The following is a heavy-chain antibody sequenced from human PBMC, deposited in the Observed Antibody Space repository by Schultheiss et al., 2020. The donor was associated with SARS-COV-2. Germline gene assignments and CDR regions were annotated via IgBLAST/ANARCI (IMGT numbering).Heavy chain of an antibody. D-gene: IGHD2-8*01. Sequence: SETLSLTCTVSGGSMNTYYWSWIRQLPGKGLEWIGYINYSGNTNYNPSLKSRVTISVDTSKDCFSLKLSSVTAADTAVYYCARLNGGVWGQGTTVTVSS. V-gene: IGHV4-59*08. J-gene: IGHJ6*02. CDR2: INYSGNT. CDR3: ARLNGGV. CDR1: GGSMNTYY.